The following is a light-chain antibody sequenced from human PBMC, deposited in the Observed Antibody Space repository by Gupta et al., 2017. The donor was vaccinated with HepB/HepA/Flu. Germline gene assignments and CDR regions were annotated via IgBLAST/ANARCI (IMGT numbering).Light chain of an antibody. Sequence: SYQLTQPPSVSVSPGQTASITCSGDKLGDKYACWYQQKPGQSPVLVIYQESKRPSGIPERFSGSNTGNTATLTISGTQAMDEADYYCQAWDSSYVVFGGGTKLTVL. J-gene: IGLJ2*01. V-gene: IGLV3-1*01. CDR2: QES. CDR3: QAWDSSYVV. CDR1: KLGDKY.